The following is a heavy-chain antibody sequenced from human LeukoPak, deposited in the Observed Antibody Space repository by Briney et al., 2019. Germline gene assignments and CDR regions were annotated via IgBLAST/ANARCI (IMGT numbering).Heavy chain of an antibody. Sequence: PSETLSLTCAVYGGSFSGYYWSWIRQLPGKGLEWIGEINHSGSTNYNPSLKSRVTISVDTSKNQFSLKLSSVTAADTAVYYCARSHDFWRKYNNWFDPWGQGTLVTVSS. CDR3: ARSHDFWRKYNNWFDP. V-gene: IGHV4-34*01. J-gene: IGHJ5*02. CDR1: GGSFSGYY. D-gene: IGHD3-3*01. CDR2: INHSGST.